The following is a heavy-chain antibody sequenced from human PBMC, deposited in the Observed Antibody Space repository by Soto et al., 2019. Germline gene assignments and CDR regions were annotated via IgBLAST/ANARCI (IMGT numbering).Heavy chain of an antibody. CDR3: ARDPKTSGGQHWAFNYFDS. CDR2: ISYDGTNK. Sequence: GGSLRLSCAASGFSFSISPMHWVRQAPGKGPEWVALISYDGTNKFYADSVKGRFTISRDNSKITLYLQVDSLRPEDAAVYYCARDPKTSGGQHWAFNYFDSWGQRTLVTVSS. J-gene: IGHJ4*02. V-gene: IGHV3-30-3*01. D-gene: IGHD7-27*01. CDR1: GFSFSISP.